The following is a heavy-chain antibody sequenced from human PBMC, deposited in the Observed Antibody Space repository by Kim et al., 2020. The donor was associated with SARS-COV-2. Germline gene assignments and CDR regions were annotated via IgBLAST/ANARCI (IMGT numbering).Heavy chain of an antibody. V-gene: IGHV3-74*01. CDR2: INSDGSST. J-gene: IGHJ4*02. CDR3: VRGRPRRVGYKDF. Sequence: GGSLRLSCAASGLTLSSYWMHWVRQAPGKGLVWVSRINSDGSSTSYADSVKGRFTISRDNAKNTVYLQMNSLRAEDTAVYYCVRGRPRRVGYKDFWGQGTLVTVSS. CDR1: GLTLSSYW. D-gene: IGHD5-12*01.